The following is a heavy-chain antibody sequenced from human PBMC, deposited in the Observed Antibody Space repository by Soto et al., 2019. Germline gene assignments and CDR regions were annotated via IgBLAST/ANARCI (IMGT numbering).Heavy chain of an antibody. CDR2: IRSKAYGGTT. CDR1: GFTFGDYA. J-gene: IGHJ5*02. CDR3: TRVQQWLVRGWFDP. Sequence: LRLSCTASGFTFGDYAMSWVRQAPGKGLEWVGFIRSKAYGGTTEYAASVKGRFTISRDDSKSIAYLQMNSLKTEDTAVYYCTRVQQWLVRGWFDPWGQGTLVTVS. V-gene: IGHV3-49*04. D-gene: IGHD6-19*01.